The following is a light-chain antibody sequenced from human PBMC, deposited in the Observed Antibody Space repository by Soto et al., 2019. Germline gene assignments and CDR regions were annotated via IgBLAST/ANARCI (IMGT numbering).Light chain of an antibody. CDR3: QQYNRYPA. Sequence: GDRVTITCRASQSISSWLAWYQHKPVKAPKLLIYDASSLESGVPSRFSGSGSGTEFTLTISSLQPDDLATYYCQQYNRYPAFGQGTRVEIK. J-gene: IGKJ1*01. V-gene: IGKV1-5*01. CDR2: DAS. CDR1: QSISSW.